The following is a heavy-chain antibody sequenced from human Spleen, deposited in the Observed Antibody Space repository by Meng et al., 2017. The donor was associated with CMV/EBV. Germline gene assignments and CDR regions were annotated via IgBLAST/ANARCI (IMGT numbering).Heavy chain of an antibody. J-gene: IGHJ4*02. CDR2: ISWNGANT. CDR3: AKGGIGGFDH. V-gene: IGHV3-9*01. CDR1: GFTFEDKA. D-gene: IGHD2-21*01. Sequence: SLKIPCAASGFTFEDKAMHWVRQAPGKGLEWVASISWNGANTASADSVKGRFTVSRDNAKNSLYLQMNSLRVEDTALYYCAKGGIGGFDHWGQGTLVTVSS.